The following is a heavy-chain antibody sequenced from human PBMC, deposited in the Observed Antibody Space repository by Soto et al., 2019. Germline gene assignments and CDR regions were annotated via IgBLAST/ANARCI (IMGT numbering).Heavy chain of an antibody. CDR3: ARGKSIFYGMDV. CDR2: ISSSGTII. Sequence: QVQLVESGGGLVKPGGSLRLSCAASGFTFSDYCISWIRQAPGKGLEWVSYISSSGTIIYHADSVKGRFTISRDNAKNSLFLQMNSLRAEDTAVYYCARGKSIFYGMDVWGQGTTVTVSS. V-gene: IGHV3-11*01. J-gene: IGHJ6*02. CDR1: GFTFSDYC. D-gene: IGHD2-15*01.